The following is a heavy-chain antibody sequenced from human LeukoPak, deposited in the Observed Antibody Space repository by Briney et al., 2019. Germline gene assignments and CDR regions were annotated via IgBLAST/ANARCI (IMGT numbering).Heavy chain of an antibody. J-gene: IGHJ4*02. CDR1: AFTFSSYE. Sequence: PGGSLRLSCAASAFTFSSYEMSWVRRAPGKGLEWVSSISSSSSYIYYADSVKGRFTISRDNAKNSLYLQMNSLRAEDTAVYYCARDVSTMIVAPGVWGQGTLVTVSS. CDR3: ARDVSTMIVAPGV. D-gene: IGHD3-22*01. CDR2: ISSSSSYI. V-gene: IGHV3-21*01.